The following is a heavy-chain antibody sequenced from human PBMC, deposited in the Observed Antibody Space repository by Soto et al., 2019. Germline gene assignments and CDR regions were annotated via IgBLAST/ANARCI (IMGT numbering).Heavy chain of an antibody. V-gene: IGHV1-18*01. J-gene: IGHJ5*02. CDR3: AGLSGDTLGAHWFDP. Sequence: QVQLVQSGAEVKKPGASVKVSCKASGYTFTSYGISWVRQAPGQGLEWMGWISAYNGNTNYAQKLQGRVTMTTDTATSKGYMDLRSLRSDDRAVYYCAGLSGDTLGAHWFDPWGQGTLVTVSS. CDR2: ISAYNGNT. D-gene: IGHD3-10*01. CDR1: GYTFTSYG.